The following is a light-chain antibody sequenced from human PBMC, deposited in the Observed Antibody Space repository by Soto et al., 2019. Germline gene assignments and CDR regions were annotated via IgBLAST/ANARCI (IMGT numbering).Light chain of an antibody. CDR2: DVS. CDR3: QQYGRSPT. V-gene: IGKV3-20*01. CDR1: QSDSSNY. J-gene: IGKJ1*01. Sequence: EIVLTQSPGTLSLSPGERATLSCRSSQSDSSNYLAWYQQKPDQAPRLVIYDVSGRATGIPDRFSGSGSGTDFTLTISRREPEDFAVYYCQQYGRSPTFGQGTKVEIK.